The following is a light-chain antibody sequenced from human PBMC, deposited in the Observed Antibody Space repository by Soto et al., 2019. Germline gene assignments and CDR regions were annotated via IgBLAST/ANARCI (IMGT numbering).Light chain of an antibody. Sequence: QSALTQPASVSGSPGQSITISCTGTSSDVGGYNYVSWYQQHPGKAPKLLINDVSNRPSGISDRFSGSKSGNTASLTISGLQDEDEADYYCSSYTSRTTKVFGTGTKLTVL. J-gene: IGLJ1*01. V-gene: IGLV2-14*03. CDR2: DVS. CDR3: SSYTSRTTKV. CDR1: SSDVGGYNY.